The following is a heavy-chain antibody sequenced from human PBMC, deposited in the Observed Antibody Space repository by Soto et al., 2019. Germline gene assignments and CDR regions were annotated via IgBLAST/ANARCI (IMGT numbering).Heavy chain of an antibody. V-gene: IGHV4-31*03. CDR3: ARDGGNYYYFAMEV. Sequence: VQLQASGPGLVEPSQTMSLICSVSGASITRDGSHWNWVRQRPGKRLEWIGYIYASGSTYSTPSLDGRFGFSFDASKIQLSLRLISLTAAGTAVYLCARDGGNYYYFAMEVWGQGNGVSVSS. D-gene: IGHD3-10*01. CDR1: GASITRDGSH. J-gene: IGHJ6*02. CDR2: IYASGST.